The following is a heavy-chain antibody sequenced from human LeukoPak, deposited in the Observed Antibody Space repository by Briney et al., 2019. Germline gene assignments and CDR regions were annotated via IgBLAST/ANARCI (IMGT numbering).Heavy chain of an antibody. CDR2: SRNEGHSYST. D-gene: IGHD3-10*01. CDR3: VALLRGIGY. J-gene: IGHJ4*02. Sequence: GGSLRLSCAVSGFTFSDHYMDWVRQAPGKGLEWIGRSRNEGHSYSTDFAASVRGRASPSRDHSRNSLYLQINSLRTDDTAVYYCVALLRGIGYWGQGPLVTVSS. CDR1: GFTFSDHY. V-gene: IGHV3-72*01.